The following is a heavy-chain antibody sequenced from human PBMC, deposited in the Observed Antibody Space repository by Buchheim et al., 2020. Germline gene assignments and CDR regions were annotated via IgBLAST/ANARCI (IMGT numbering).Heavy chain of an antibody. CDR1: GFTFSGYE. V-gene: IGHV3-48*03. CDR2: ISSSGTTI. J-gene: IGHJ4*02. D-gene: IGHD6-19*01. Sequence: EVQLVESGGGLVQPGGSLRLSCAVSGFTFSGYEINWVRQAPGKGLEWVSYISSSGTTIKYANSVKGRFTISRDNAKNSLYLQMNSLRAEDTAVYYCARDRGSGWSIFDQWGQGTL. CDR3: ARDRGSGWSIFDQ.